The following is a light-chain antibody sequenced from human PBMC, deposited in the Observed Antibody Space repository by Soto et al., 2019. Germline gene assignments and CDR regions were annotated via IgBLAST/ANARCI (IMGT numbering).Light chain of an antibody. J-gene: IGLJ2*01. CDR3: AAWDGSLSVP. CDR2: RND. CDR1: NSNIGSHY. Sequence: QSVLTQPPSASGTPGQRVTISCSGSNSNIGSHYVYWYQQLPGTAPKLLIYRNDQRPSGVPDRFSGSKSGISASLAICGLRSEDEADYYCAAWDGSLSVPFGGGTKLTVL. V-gene: IGLV1-47*01.